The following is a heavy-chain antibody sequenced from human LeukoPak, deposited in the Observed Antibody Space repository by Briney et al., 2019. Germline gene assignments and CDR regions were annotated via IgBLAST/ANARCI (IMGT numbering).Heavy chain of an antibody. CDR3: ARRGCSSTSCYAFDY. CDR2: MNHSGST. CDR1: GGSFSGYY. J-gene: IGHJ4*02. Sequence: SETLSLTCAVYGGSFSGYYWSWIRQPPGKGLEWIGEMNHSGSTNYNPSLKSRVTISVDTSKNQFSLKLSSVTAADTAVYYCARRGCSSTSCYAFDYWGQGTLVTVSS. V-gene: IGHV4-34*01. D-gene: IGHD2-2*01.